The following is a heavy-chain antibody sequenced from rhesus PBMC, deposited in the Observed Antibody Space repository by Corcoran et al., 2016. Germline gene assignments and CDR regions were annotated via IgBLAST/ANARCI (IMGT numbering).Heavy chain of an antibody. CDR3: TRGDYNFWTGYSDYFDF. D-gene: IGHD3-3*01. J-gene: IGHJ4*01. V-gene: IGHV3S16*01. CDR1: GFTFSDYY. CDR2: ISRASTDI. Sequence: EVQLVESGGGLVPPGGSLRLSCAASGFTFSDYYMTWVRQAPGKGLEWVSSISRASTDIYYTDSVKGRFTVSRDNAKNSLSLQMNSLKTEDTAVYYCTRGDYNFWTGYSDYFDFWGQGVLVTVSA.